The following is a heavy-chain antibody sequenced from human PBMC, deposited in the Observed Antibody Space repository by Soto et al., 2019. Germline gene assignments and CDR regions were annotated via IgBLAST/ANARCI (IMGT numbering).Heavy chain of an antibody. CDR3: AAGGLMTTVTTFDY. V-gene: IGHV3-30-3*01. Sequence: QVQLVESGGGVVQPGRSLRLSCAASGFTFSSYAMHWVRQAPGKGLEWVAVISYDGSNKYYADSVKGRFTISRDNSKNTLYLQMNSLRAEDPAVYYCAAGGLMTTVTTFDYWGQGTLVTVSS. J-gene: IGHJ4*02. CDR1: GFTFSSYA. D-gene: IGHD4-17*01. CDR2: ISYDGSNK.